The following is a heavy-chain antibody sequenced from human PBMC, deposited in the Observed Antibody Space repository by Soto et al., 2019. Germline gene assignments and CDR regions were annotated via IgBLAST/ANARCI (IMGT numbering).Heavy chain of an antibody. V-gene: IGHV4-59*01. D-gene: IGHD1-1*01. Sequence: SETLSLTCTVSGGSISSYYWSWIRQPPGKGLEWVGYTYYSGSTNYNPSLKSRVTISVDTSKNQFSLKLSSVTAADTAVYYCARDAGTGEFDYWGQGTLVTVSS. J-gene: IGHJ4*02. CDR2: TYYSGST. CDR3: ARDAGTGEFDY. CDR1: GGSISSYY.